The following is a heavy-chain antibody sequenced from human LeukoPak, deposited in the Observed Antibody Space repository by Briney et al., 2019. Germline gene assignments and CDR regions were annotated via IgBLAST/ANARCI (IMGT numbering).Heavy chain of an antibody. V-gene: IGHV3-23*01. D-gene: IGHD3-10*01. J-gene: IGHJ3*02. CDR3: AKDYYASGTYYNDGFDI. CDR1: GFSFSIYA. Sequence: GGSLRLSCAASGFSFSIYAMTWVRQAPGKGLEWVSAMSGSAGMTYYADSVRGRFTVSRDNSKNTLSLQMDSLRAEDAAVYYCAKDYYASGTYYNDGFDIWGQGTLVTVSS. CDR2: MSGSAGMT.